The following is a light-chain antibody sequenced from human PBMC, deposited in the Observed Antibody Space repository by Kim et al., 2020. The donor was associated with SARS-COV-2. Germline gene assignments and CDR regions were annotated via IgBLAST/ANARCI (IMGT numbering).Light chain of an antibody. J-gene: IGLJ2*01. V-gene: IGLV3-1*01. CDR2: QDR. Sequence: VSPGQTSRIPCPGDNGGDKYACWYQQKPGQSPVLVIYQDRKRPSGIPERFSGSNSGNTATLTISGTQAMDEADYYCQAWDSSTGVVFGGGTQLTVL. CDR1: NGGDKY. CDR3: QAWDSSTGVV.